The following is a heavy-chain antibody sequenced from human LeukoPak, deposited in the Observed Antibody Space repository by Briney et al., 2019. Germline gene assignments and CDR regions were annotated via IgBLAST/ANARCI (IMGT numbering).Heavy chain of an antibody. CDR3: ARDRRNYGSGSYLSFDP. Sequence: ASVKVSCKVSGYTLTELSMHWVRQAPGKGLEWMGGFDPEDGETIYAQKFQGRVTMTTDTSTSTAYMELRSLRSDDTAVYYCARDRRNYGSGSYLSFDPWGQGTLVTVSS. D-gene: IGHD3-10*01. J-gene: IGHJ5*02. CDR2: FDPEDGET. CDR1: GYTLTELS. V-gene: IGHV1-24*01.